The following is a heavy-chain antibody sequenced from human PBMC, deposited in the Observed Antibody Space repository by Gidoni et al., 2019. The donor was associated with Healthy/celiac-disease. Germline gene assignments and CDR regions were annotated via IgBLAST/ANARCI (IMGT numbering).Heavy chain of an antibody. CDR2: IWYDGSNK. D-gene: IGHD2-2*01. Sequence: QVPLVESGGGVVQPGRSLRLYCAASGFTFSSYGLHWVRQAPGKGLEWVAVIWYDGSNKYYADSVKGRFTISRDNSKNTLYLQMNSLRAEDTAVYYCARDRGRHCSSTSCFYFDYWGQGTLVTVSS. CDR1: GFTFSSYG. CDR3: ARDRGRHCSSTSCFYFDY. V-gene: IGHV3-33*01. J-gene: IGHJ4*02.